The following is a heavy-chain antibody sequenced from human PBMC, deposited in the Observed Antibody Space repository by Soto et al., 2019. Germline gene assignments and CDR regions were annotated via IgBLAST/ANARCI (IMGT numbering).Heavy chain of an antibody. D-gene: IGHD3-3*01. CDR2: IIPIFGTA. J-gene: IGHJ4*02. Sequence: GASVKVSCKASGGTFSSYAISWVRQAPGQGLEWMGGIIPIFGTANYAQKFQGRVTITADKSTSTAYMELSSLRSEDTAVYYCASSTARITIFGVVIPMGDYWGQGTLVTAPQ. CDR1: GGTFSSYA. CDR3: ASSTARITIFGVVIPMGDY. V-gene: IGHV1-69*06.